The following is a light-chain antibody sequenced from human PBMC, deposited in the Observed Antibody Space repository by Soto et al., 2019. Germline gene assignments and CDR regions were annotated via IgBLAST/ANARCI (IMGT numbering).Light chain of an antibody. CDR2: QAS. CDR3: QQYNTFSRT. V-gene: IGKV1-5*03. J-gene: IGKJ1*01. Sequence: IEMTQSPSTLSAYVGDRVTITCRVSQSVGSSLAWYQQKPGKAPQLLIYQASTLESGVPSRFSGSGSGTEFTLTISSLQPDDFATYYCQQYNTFSRTFGLGTKVDIK. CDR1: QSVGSS.